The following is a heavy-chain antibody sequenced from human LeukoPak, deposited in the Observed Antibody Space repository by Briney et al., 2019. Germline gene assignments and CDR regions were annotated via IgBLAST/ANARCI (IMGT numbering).Heavy chain of an antibody. D-gene: IGHD1-26*01. CDR1: GFTFSSYW. Sequence: PGGSLRLSCATSGFTFSSYWMSWVRQAPGKGLEWVANIKQDGSEKYYVDSVKGRFTISRDNAKDSLYLQMNSLRAEDTAVYYCARAPMVGATLYYYYMDVWGKGTTVTISS. CDR3: ARAPMVGATLYYYYMDV. V-gene: IGHV3-7*01. CDR2: IKQDGSEK. J-gene: IGHJ6*03.